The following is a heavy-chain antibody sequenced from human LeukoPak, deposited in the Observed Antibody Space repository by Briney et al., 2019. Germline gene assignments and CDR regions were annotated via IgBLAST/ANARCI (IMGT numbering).Heavy chain of an antibody. CDR3: AGDKTTGGWYEFDY. D-gene: IGHD6-19*01. CDR2: ISGSGSIT. J-gene: IGHJ4*02. Sequence: GGSLRLSCVSSGFTFNNYAMNWVRQAPWKGLEWVSSISGSGSITYYADSVNGRFTISRDTSKNTVSLQMNSLRAEDTAVYYCAGDKTTGGWYEFDYWGQGTLVTVSS. V-gene: IGHV3-23*01. CDR1: GFTFNNYA.